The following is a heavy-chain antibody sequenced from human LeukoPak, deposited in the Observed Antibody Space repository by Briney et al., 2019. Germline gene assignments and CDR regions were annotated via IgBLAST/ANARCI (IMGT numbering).Heavy chain of an antibody. D-gene: IGHD3-10*01. V-gene: IGHV5-51*01. CDR2: IYPGDSDT. Sequence: GESLKISCKGSGYSFTSYWIGWVRQMPGKGLEWMGIIYPGDSDTRYSPSFQGQVTISADKSISTAYLQWSSLKASDTAMYYCVRIGSFADDAFDIWGQGTMVTVSS. J-gene: IGHJ3*02. CDR3: VRIGSFADDAFDI. CDR1: GYSFTSYW.